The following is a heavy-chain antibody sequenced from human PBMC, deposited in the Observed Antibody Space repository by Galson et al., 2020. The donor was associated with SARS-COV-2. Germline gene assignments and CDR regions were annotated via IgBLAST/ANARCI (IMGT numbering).Heavy chain of an antibody. CDR2: ITTDGDT. CDR3: ARALRVKARPPEGIDY. V-gene: IGHV3-13*04. CDR1: GFTFSDYD. Sequence: GESLKISCAASGFTFSDYDMHWVRQPPGKGLEWVSAITTDGDTYYPDSVKGRFTISRDVAKNALYLQVSSLRAGDTAVYYCARALRVKARPPEGIDYWGQGTLVAVSS. J-gene: IGHJ4*02.